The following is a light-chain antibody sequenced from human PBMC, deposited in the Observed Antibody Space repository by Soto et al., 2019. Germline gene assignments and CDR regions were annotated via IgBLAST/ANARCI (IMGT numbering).Light chain of an antibody. CDR3: QQFSSYPWT. CDR2: DAS. J-gene: IGKJ1*01. V-gene: IGKV1-5*01. Sequence: DIQMTQSPSTLSASVGDRVTITCRASQSISSWLAWYQQKPGKAPKLLIYDASSLQSGVPSRFSGSGSGTEFTLTLSSLQPDEFAPYFCQQFSSYPWTFGQGTKVEIK. CDR1: QSISSW.